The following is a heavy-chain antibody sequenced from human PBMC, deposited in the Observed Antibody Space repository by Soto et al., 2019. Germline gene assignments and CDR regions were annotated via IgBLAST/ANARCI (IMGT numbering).Heavy chain of an antibody. CDR3: ARGRGYSYGPYYFDS. CDR2: IYYSGTT. J-gene: IGHJ4*02. D-gene: IGHD5-18*01. CDR1: GGSISSEGYY. V-gene: IGHV4-31*03. Sequence: PSETLSLTCTVSGGSISSEGYYWSWFRQLPGKGLEWIGDIYYSGTTYHNPSLRSRLTISGDASKNQFSLKLSSVTDADTALYYCARGRGYSYGPYYFDSWGQGTLVTVSS.